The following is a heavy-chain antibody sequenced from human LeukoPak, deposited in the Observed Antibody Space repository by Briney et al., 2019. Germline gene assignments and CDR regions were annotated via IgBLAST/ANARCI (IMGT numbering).Heavy chain of an antibody. V-gene: IGHV4-34*01. D-gene: IGHD3-22*01. Sequence: SETLSLTCAVYGGSFSGYYWSWIRQPPGKGLEWIGESGHSGRTKYNPSLKSRVTISVDTSKNQFSLKLSSVTAADTAVYYCARAGDTSGYCEYWGQGILVTVSS. CDR2: SGHSGRT. CDR3: ARAGDTSGYCEY. J-gene: IGHJ4*02. CDR1: GGSFSGYY.